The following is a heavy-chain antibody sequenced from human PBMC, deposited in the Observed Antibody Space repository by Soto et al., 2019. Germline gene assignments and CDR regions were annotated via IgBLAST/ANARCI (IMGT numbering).Heavy chain of an antibody. J-gene: IGHJ4*02. CDR2: INPSGGST. D-gene: IGHD2-15*01. CDR1: GYTFTSYF. Sequence: QVQLVQSGAEVKKPGASVKASCKASGYTFTSYFMHWVRQAPGQGLEWMGIINPSGGSTSYAQKFQGRVTMTRDTSTSTVYMELSSLRSEDTAVYYCARQYCSGGSCYTLDYWGQGTLVTVSS. CDR3: ARQYCSGGSCYTLDY. V-gene: IGHV1-46*01.